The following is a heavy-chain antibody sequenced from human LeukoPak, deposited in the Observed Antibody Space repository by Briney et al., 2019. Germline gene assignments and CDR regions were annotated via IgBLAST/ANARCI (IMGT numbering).Heavy chain of an antibody. D-gene: IGHD2-8*02. CDR3: ARVAVSGPTGWFDS. Sequence: GGSLRLSSAASGFTFSDYYMSWIRQAPGKGLEWVSSISSTSAYIHYADSVKGRFTISRDNVDNVVYLEMNSLGAEDTATYYCARVAVSGPTGWFDSWGQGTLVIVSS. CDR1: GFTFSDYY. J-gene: IGHJ5*01. CDR2: ISSTSAYI. V-gene: IGHV3-11*06.